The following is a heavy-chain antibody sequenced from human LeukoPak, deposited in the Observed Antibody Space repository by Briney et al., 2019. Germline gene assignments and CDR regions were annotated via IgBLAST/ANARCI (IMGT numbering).Heavy chain of an antibody. V-gene: IGHV3-48*01. CDR1: GFTFSIYT. J-gene: IGHJ4*02. Sequence: PGRSLRLSCAASGFTFSIYTMNWVRQAPGKGLDWVSYISSSSNTIYYADSVKGRFTISRDNAKNSLYLQMNSLRAEDTAVYYCARGYYDFWSNYGYFDYWGQGTLVTVSS. D-gene: IGHD3-3*01. CDR2: ISSSSNTI. CDR3: ARGYYDFWSNYGYFDY.